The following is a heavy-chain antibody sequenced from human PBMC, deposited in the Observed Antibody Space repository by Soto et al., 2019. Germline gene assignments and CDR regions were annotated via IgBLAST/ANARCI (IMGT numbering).Heavy chain of an antibody. Sequence: GGSLRLSCAASGFTFSSYSMNWVRQAPGKGLEWVSYISSSSSTIYYADSVKGRFTISRDNAKNSLYLQMNSLRDEDTAVYYCARAQMSTVTSDYYYGMDVWGQGTTVTVSS. CDR2: ISSSSSTI. J-gene: IGHJ6*02. CDR1: GFTFSSYS. V-gene: IGHV3-48*02. CDR3: ARAQMSTVTSDYYYGMDV. D-gene: IGHD4-17*01.